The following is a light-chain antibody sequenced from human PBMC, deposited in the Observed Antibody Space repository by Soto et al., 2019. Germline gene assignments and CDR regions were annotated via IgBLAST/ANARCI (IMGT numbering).Light chain of an antibody. V-gene: IGKV3-20*01. Sequence: VMTQSPAILSVSPGESATLSCRASQSVNSNYLAWYQQHPGQAPRLLIYGASSRATGIPDRFSGSGSGTDFTLTISRLEPEDFAVYYCHQYGSSPGTFGQGTKVDIK. CDR1: QSVNSNY. CDR2: GAS. CDR3: HQYGSSPGT. J-gene: IGKJ1*01.